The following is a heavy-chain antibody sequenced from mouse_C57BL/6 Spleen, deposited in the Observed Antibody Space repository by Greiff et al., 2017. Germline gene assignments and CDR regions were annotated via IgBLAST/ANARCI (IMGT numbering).Heavy chain of an antibody. J-gene: IGHJ4*01. CDR3: ARGGASYSNYDAMDY. V-gene: IGHV1-80*01. CDR1: GYAFSSYW. D-gene: IGHD2-5*01. Sequence: QVQLKQSGAELVKPGASVKISCKASGYAFSSYWMNWVKQRPGKGLEWIGQIYPGDGDTNYNGKFKGKATLTADKSSSTAYMQLSSLTSEDSAVYFCARGGASYSNYDAMDYWGQGTSVTVSS. CDR2: IYPGDGDT.